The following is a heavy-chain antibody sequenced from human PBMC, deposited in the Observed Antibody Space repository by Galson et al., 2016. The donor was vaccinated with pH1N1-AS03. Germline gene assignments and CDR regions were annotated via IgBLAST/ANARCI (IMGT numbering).Heavy chain of an antibody. J-gene: IGHJ3*02. D-gene: IGHD2/OR15-2a*01. Sequence: PALVKPTQTLALTCSVSGVSVTSSGVGVGWFRQPPGKALEWLALVYWDETRRYSPSLKNRLTITKDSSKNQVVLTVTSVDPMDIATYFCALPNSGGNAFEIWGRGTRVTVSS. CDR2: VYWDETR. CDR3: ALPNSGGNAFEI. CDR1: GVSVTSSGVG. V-gene: IGHV2-5*02.